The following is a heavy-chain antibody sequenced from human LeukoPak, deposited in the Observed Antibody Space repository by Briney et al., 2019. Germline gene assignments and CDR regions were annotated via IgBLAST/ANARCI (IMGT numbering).Heavy chain of an antibody. V-gene: IGHV3-74*01. J-gene: IGHJ4*02. CDR2: INSDGSSR. Sequence: GGSLRLSCAASGFTFRNYWMHWVRQAPGKGLVWVSRINSDGSSRNYADSVKGRFTISRDNAKNTLYLQINSLRAEDTAVYYCASAASHRIAAGGDYWGQGTLVTVSS. CDR1: GFTFRNYW. CDR3: ASAASHRIAAGGDY. D-gene: IGHD6-13*01.